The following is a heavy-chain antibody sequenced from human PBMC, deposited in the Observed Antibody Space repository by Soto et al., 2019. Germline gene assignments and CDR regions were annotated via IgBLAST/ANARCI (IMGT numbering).Heavy chain of an antibody. CDR2: MNPNSGNT. CDR1: GYTFTSYD. Sequence: ASVKVSCKASGYTFTSYDINWVRQATGQGLEWMGWMNPNSGNTGYAQKFQGRVTMTRNTSISTAYMELSSLRSEDTAVYYCARGVRGSSKKFNSIAVAGTAPQLYYFDYWGQGTLVTVSS. V-gene: IGHV1-8*01. D-gene: IGHD6-19*01. J-gene: IGHJ4*02. CDR3: ARGVRGSSKKFNSIAVAGTAPQLYYFDY.